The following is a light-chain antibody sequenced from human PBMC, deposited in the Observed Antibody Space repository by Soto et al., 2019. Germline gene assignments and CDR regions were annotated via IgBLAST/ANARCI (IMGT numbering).Light chain of an antibody. CDR3: QQYGSSPLT. CDR2: GAS. J-gene: IGKJ4*01. V-gene: IGKV3-20*01. CDR1: QSVSSSY. Sequence: EIVLTQSPGTLSLSPGERATLSCRASQSVSSSYLAWYQQKPGQAPRLLIYGASSRATGIPDRFGGSGSGTDFTLTISRLEPEDFAVYYCQQYGSSPLTFGGGTQVEIK.